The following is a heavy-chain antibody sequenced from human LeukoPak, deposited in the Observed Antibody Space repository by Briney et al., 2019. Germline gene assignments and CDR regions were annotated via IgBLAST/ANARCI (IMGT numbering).Heavy chain of an antibody. CDR2: IYYSGST. Sequence: SETLSLTCTVSGGSISSYYWSWIRQPPGRGWEGIGYIYYSGSTNYRPSIKRGVTISVHTSKNQFSLKLSSVTAADAAVHYCARVGYSSSWYIDYWGRGTQVTVSS. D-gene: IGHD6-13*01. V-gene: IGHV4-59*01. CDR1: GGSISSYY. J-gene: IGHJ4*02. CDR3: ARVGYSSSWYIDY.